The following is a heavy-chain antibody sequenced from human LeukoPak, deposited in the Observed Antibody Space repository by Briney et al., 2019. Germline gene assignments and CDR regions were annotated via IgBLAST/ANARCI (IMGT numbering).Heavy chain of an antibody. J-gene: IGHJ4*02. CDR3: ARRNDILTGYTDY. D-gene: IGHD3-9*01. CDR2: IYPGDSDT. CDR1: GYSFTSYW. V-gene: IGHV5-51*01. Sequence: GESLKISCKGSGYSFTSYWIGWVRQMPGKGLEWMGIIYPGDSDTRYSPSFQGQVTISADKSTSTAYLQWSSLKASDTAMYYCARRNDILTGYTDYWGQGTLVTVSS.